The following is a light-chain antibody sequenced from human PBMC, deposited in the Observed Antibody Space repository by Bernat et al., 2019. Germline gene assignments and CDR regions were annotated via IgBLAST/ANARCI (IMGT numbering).Light chain of an antibody. CDR2: DVS. CDR3: SSYTGTSTTYV. J-gene: IGLJ1*01. V-gene: IGLV2-14*03. Sequence: QSALTQPASVSGSPGQSITISCTGTTSDVGRYNYVSWYQQHPGKVPKLIIYDVSDRPSGVSNRFSGSKSGNTASLTIPGLQAEDEADYYCSSYTGTSTTYVCGTGTKVTVL. CDR1: TSDVGRYNY.